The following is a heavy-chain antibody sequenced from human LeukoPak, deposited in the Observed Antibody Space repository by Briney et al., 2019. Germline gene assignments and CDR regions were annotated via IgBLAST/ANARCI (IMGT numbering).Heavy chain of an antibody. V-gene: IGHV3-21*01. CDR3: AREHSGYDFPGRDYYYMDV. D-gene: IGHD5-12*01. CDR2: ISSSSSSYI. J-gene: IGHJ6*03. CDR1: GFTFNKYT. Sequence: GGSLRLSCAASGFTFNKYTMNWVRQAPGKGLEWVSSISSSSSSYIYYADSVKGRFTISRDNAKNSLYLQMNSLRAEDTAVYYCAREHSGYDFPGRDYYYMDVWGKGTTVTVSS.